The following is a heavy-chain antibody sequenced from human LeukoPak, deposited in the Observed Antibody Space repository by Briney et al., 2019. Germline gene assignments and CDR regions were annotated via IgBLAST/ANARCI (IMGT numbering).Heavy chain of an antibody. V-gene: IGHV3-23*01. CDR3: AKDFWSGYYPNY. J-gene: IGHJ4*02. Sequence: GGSLRHSCAASGFTFSSYAMSWVRQAPGKGLEWVSGSGSGGSTYYADSVKGRFTISRDNSKNTLYLQMNSLRAEDTAVYYCAKDFWSGYYPNYWGQGNLVTVSS. D-gene: IGHD3-3*01. CDR2: SGSGGST. CDR1: GFTFSSYA.